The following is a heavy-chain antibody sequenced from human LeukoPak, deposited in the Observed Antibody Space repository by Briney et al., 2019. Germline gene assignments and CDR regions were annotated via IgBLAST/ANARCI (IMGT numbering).Heavy chain of an antibody. CDR2: IYTSGST. D-gene: IGHD3-3*01. Sequence: PSQTLSLTCTVSGGSISSGSYYWSWIRQPAGKGLEWIGRIYTSGSTNYNPSLKSRVTISVDTSKNQFSLKLSSVTAADTAAYYCARMYYDFWSGYRHYFDYWGQGTLVTVSS. J-gene: IGHJ4*02. CDR1: GGSISSGSYY. CDR3: ARMYYDFWSGYRHYFDY. V-gene: IGHV4-61*02.